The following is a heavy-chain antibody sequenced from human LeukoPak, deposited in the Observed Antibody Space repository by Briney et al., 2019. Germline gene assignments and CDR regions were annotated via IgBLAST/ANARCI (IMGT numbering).Heavy chain of an antibody. Sequence: SETLSLTCTVSGGSISSYYWSWIRQPPGKGLEWIGYIYYSGSTNYNPSPKSRVTISVDTSKNQFSLKLSSVTAADTAVYYCARDQGGYNQNWFDPWGQGTLVTVSS. CDR2: IYYSGST. J-gene: IGHJ5*02. CDR3: ARDQGGYNQNWFDP. CDR1: GGSISSYY. V-gene: IGHV4-59*01. D-gene: IGHD5-24*01.